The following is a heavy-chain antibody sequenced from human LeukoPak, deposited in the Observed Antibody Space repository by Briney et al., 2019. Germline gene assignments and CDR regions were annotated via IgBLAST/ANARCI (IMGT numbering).Heavy chain of an antibody. J-gene: IGHJ3*02. CDR3: VRDLAYAFDI. CDR2: IRSSSSI. V-gene: IGHV3-48*01. Sequence: PGGSLRLSCSASGFTFRTFSLNWVRQAPGKGLEWLSYIRSSSSIADSVKGRFTISRDNAKNSLYLQMNSLRAEDTAVYYCVRDLAYAFDIWGQGTMVTVSS. CDR1: GFTFRTFS.